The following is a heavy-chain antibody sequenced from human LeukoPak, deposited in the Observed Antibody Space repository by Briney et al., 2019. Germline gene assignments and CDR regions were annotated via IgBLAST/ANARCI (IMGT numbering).Heavy chain of an antibody. CDR1: GFTFDRFT. Sequence: QTGGSLRLSCAASGFTFDRFTIHWVRQTPGKGLEWVSLINRRGHTFYADSAKGRFTISRDNAKNSLYLQMDNLRAEDTAVYYCARDRLGAFSYYFDLWGQGTLITVSS. V-gene: IGHV3-43*01. CDR2: INRRGHT. D-gene: IGHD4-11*01. J-gene: IGHJ4*02. CDR3: ARDRLGAFSYYFDL.